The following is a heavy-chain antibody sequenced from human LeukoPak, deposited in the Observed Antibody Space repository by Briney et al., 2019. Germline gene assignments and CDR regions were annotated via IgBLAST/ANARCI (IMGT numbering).Heavy chain of an antibody. J-gene: IGHJ4*02. V-gene: IGHV4-59*01. Sequence: SETLSLTCTVSIDSMFGYFWSWIRQPPGKGLEWIGYIYYSGSTNYNPSLKSRVTISVDTSKNQFSLKLSSVTAADTAVYYCATLDYDILTGYSFDYWGQGTLVTVSS. D-gene: IGHD3-9*01. CDR3: ATLDYDILTGYSFDY. CDR2: IYYSGST. CDR1: IDSMFGYF.